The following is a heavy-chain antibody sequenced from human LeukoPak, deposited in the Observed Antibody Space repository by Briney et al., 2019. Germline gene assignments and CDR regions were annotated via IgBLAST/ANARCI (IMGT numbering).Heavy chain of an antibody. CDR3: ARNLRRIIITDWFDP. Sequence: GGSLRLSCAASGLTFRNYAMHGVRQAPGKGLEWVAGISLDGSNEYYADSEKGRFTISRDNSKNTLYLQMNSLRAEDTAVYYCARNLRRIIITDWFDPWGQGTLVTVSS. D-gene: IGHD3-10*01. V-gene: IGHV3-30*04. CDR1: GLTFRNYA. CDR2: ISLDGSNE. J-gene: IGHJ5*02.